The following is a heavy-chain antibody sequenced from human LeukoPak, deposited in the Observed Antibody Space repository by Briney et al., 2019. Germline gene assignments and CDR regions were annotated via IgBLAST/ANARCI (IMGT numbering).Heavy chain of an antibody. J-gene: IGHJ4*02. CDR3: AIGWELHRFGY. CDR2: IWYDGSKT. V-gene: IGHV3-33*01. Sequence: PGWSLSLYCAAPRFTFSRDGMHWVRQAGSKGLEWVALIWYDGSKTYYADSVKGRFTISRDNSKNTLYLQMDSLRAEDTAVYYCAIGWELHRFGYWGQGTLVTVSS. CDR1: RFTFSRDG. D-gene: IGHD1-26*01.